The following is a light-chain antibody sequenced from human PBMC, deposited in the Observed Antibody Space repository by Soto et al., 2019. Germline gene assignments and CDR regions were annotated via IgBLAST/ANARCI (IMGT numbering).Light chain of an antibody. CDR2: GNS. Sequence: QSVLTQPPSVSGAPGQRVTISCTGSSSNIGAGYDVHWYQQLPGTAPKLLIYGNSNRCSGVPDRFSGSKSDTSASLAITGLQAEDEADDYCQSYDSSLSGSVVFGGGTKLTVL. J-gene: IGLJ2*01. V-gene: IGLV1-40*01. CDR3: QSYDSSLSGSVV. CDR1: SSNIGAGYD.